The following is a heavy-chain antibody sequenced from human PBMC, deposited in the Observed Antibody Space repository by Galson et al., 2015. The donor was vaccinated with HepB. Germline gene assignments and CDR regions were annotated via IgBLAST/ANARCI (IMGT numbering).Heavy chain of an antibody. CDR2: IKSKTYGGTT. Sequence: SLRLSCAASGFTFSNAWMRWVRQAPGKGLEWIGRIKSKTYGGTTDYASPVKGRFTISRDDSTNTLYLQMNSLKPEDTAVYYCATGNDYDRISEREIFDYWGQGTLVTVSS. CDR3: ATGNDYDRISEREIFDY. V-gene: IGHV3-15*01. CDR1: GFTFSNAW. D-gene: IGHD4-17*01. J-gene: IGHJ4*02.